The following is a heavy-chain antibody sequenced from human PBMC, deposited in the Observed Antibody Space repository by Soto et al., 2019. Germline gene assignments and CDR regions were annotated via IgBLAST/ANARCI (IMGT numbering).Heavy chain of an antibody. Sequence: SETLSLTCTVSGGSMSRYYWTWIRQPPGKGLEWIGNIHYTGSTNYNPSLKSRVTILLGTSTSQFSLKVSSVTAADTAVYYCARDLTISSTDGPLDPWGHGTLVAVSS. CDR3: ARDLTISSTDGPLDP. CDR1: GGSMSRYY. CDR2: IHYTGST. D-gene: IGHD1-1*01. V-gene: IGHV4-59*01. J-gene: IGHJ5*02.